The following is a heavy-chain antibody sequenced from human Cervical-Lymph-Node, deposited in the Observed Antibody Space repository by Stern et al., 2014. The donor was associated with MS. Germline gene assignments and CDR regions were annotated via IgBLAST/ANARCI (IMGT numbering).Heavy chain of an antibody. CDR1: GYSFASYW. D-gene: IGHD2-2*01. CDR3: ARRHCSSRRCGWFDP. CDR2: IYPSDSDT. J-gene: IGHJ5*02. V-gene: IGHV5-51*01. Sequence: EVQLVESGAEVKKPGESLKISCKGSGYSFASYWIGWVRQMPGKGLEWKGIIYPSDSDTRYSPSFQGQVTISADKSINTAYLQWSSLKASDTAMYYCARRHCSSRRCGWFDPWGQGTLFTVSS.